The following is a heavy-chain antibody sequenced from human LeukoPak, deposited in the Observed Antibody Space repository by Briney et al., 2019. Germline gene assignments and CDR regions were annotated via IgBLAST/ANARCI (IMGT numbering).Heavy chain of an antibody. V-gene: IGHV4-30-2*01. CDR2: IYHSGST. J-gene: IGHJ4*02. CDR3: ARGATYYYDSSGLFDY. D-gene: IGHD3-22*01. Sequence: SWIRQPPGKGLEWIGYIYHSGSTYYNPSLKSRVTISVDRSKNQFSLKLSSVTAADTAVYYCARGATYYYDSSGLFDYWGQGTLVTVSS.